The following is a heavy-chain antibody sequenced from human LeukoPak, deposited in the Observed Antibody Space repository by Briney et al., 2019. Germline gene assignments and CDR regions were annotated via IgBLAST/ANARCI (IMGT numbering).Heavy chain of an antibody. CDR2: MNPNSGNT. CDR1: GYTFTSYD. V-gene: IGHV1-8*01. D-gene: IGHD1-20*01. CDR3: VREKSRITGTTGNWFDP. Sequence: ASVKVSCKASGYTFTSYDINWVRQATGQGLEWMGWMNPNSGNTGYAQKFQGRVTMTRNTSISTAYMELSSLRSEDTAVYYCVREKSRITGTTGNWFDPWGQGTLVTVSS. J-gene: IGHJ5*02.